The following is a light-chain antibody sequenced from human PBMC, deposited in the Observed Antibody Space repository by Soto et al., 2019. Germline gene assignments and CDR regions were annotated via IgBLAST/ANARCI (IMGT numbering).Light chain of an antibody. CDR2: DAS. CDR1: QSISSW. CDR3: QQYNSYWT. J-gene: IGKJ1*01. Sequence: DIQMTQSPSTLSASVGDRVTITCRASQSISSWLAWYQQKPGKAPKLLIYDASTLESGVPSRFSGSGSGPEFTLTFSCLQPDDFATYYCQQYNSYWTFGQGTKVEIK. V-gene: IGKV1-5*01.